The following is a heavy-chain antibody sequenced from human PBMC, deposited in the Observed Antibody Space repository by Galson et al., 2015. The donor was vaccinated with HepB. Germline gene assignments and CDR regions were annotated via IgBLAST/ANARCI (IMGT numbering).Heavy chain of an antibody. CDR1: GFTFDDYT. CDR3: AKDMPEGYSYGGAYYYYGMDV. V-gene: IGHV3-43*01. D-gene: IGHD5-18*01. J-gene: IGHJ6*02. CDR2: ISWDGGST. Sequence: SLRLSCAASGFTFDDYTMHWVRQAPGKGLEWVSLISWDGGSTYYADSVKGRFTISRDNSKNSLYLQMNSLRTEDTALYYCAKDMPEGYSYGGAYYYYGMDVWGQGTTVTVSS.